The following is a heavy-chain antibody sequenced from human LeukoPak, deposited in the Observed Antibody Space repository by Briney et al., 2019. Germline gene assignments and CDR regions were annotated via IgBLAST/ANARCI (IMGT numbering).Heavy chain of an antibody. CDR3: ARAPPWWDDY. CDR1: GFTFSSCG. J-gene: IGHJ4*02. D-gene: IGHD1-26*01. V-gene: IGHV3-48*04. Sequence: SGGSLRLSCAASGFTFSSCGMHWVRQAPGKGLEWLSYIDSSGDVIYYGDSVKGRFTISRDNAKNSLYLQMNSLRAEDTAVYYCARAPPWWDDYWGQGTLVTVSS. CDR2: IDSSGDVI.